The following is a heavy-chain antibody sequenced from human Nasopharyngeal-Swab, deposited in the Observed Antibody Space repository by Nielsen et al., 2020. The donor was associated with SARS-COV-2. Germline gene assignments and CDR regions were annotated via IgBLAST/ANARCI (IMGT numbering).Heavy chain of an antibody. J-gene: IGHJ4*02. D-gene: IGHD6-13*01. CDR2: IYSRGET. Sequence: GGSLRLSCEVSGFSVSYNYMSWVRQAPGKGLEWVAVIYSRGETHYTDSVRGRFTNSRDNSKNMVNLQLNSLRAEDTAVYYCARMDFIASRDYWGQGTLVTVSS. CDR3: ARMDFIASRDY. V-gene: IGHV3-53*01. CDR1: GFSVSYNY.